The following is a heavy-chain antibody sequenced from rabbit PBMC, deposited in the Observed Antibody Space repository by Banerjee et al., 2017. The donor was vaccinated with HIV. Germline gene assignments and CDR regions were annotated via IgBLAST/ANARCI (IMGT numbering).Heavy chain of an antibody. D-gene: IGHD4-2*01. CDR1: GFSFSSSYW. CDR2: IYAGSSGGT. Sequence: QEQLEESGGDLVKPEGSLTLTCTASGFSFSSSYWICWVRQAPGKGLEWIACIYAGSSGGTYYASWAKGRFTISKTSSTTVTLQMTSLTAADTATYFCARAPSTGSNVSTFNLWGQGTLVTVS. J-gene: IGHJ4*01. CDR3: ARAPSTGSNVSTFNL. V-gene: IGHV1S45*01.